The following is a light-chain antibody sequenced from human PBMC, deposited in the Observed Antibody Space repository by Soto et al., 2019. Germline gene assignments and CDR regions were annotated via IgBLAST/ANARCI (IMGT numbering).Light chain of an antibody. CDR2: DTS. J-gene: IGLJ3*02. CDR3: LLVYGSNRV. V-gene: IGLV7-46*01. Sequence: QAVVTQEPSLTVSPGGTVTLTCGSSTGTVTSGHYPYWFQQKPGQAPRTLIYDTSNKHSWTPARFSGSLLGGKAALTLSGAQPEDEAEYYCLLVYGSNRVFGGGTKLTVL. CDR1: TGTVTSGHY.